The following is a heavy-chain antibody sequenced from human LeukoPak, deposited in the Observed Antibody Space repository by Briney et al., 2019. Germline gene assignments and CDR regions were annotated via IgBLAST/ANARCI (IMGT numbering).Heavy chain of an antibody. D-gene: IGHD2-15*01. CDR2: IYYDGSNK. Sequence: PGGSLRLSCAASGFTFSDYGMHWVRQAPGKGLEWVSLIYYDGSNKYYADSVKGRFTISRDNSRNTLYLQMNSLRVEDTAVYYCASDRATRYFDYWGQGTLVTVSS. J-gene: IGHJ4*02. CDR3: ASDRATRYFDY. V-gene: IGHV3-33*01. CDR1: GFTFSDYG.